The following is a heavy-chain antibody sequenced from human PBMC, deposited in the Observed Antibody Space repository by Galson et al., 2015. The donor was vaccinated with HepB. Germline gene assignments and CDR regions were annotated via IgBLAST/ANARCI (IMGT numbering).Heavy chain of an antibody. Sequence: SLRLSCAASGFTFSSYGMHWVRQAPGKGLEWVAVIWYDGSNKYYADSVKGRFTISRDNSKNTLYLQMNSLRAEDTAVYYCARDAYYYDSSGYYPGYWGQGTLVTVSS. CDR1: GFTFSSYG. V-gene: IGHV3-33*01. J-gene: IGHJ4*02. CDR3: ARDAYYYDSSGYYPGY. D-gene: IGHD3-22*01. CDR2: IWYDGSNK.